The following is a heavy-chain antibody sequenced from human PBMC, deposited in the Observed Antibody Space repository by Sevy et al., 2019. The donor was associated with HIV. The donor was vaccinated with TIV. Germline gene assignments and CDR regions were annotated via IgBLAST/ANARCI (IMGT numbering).Heavy chain of an antibody. V-gene: IGHV4-61*01. D-gene: IGHD6-13*01. CDR3: VRDRIAAAGGYFDY. Sequence: SETLSITCSVSGGSVSSGRYYWSWIRQPPGKGLEWIGYISYIGSTNYNPSLKSRVTISVDTSKNQLSLRLSSVTAADTDVYYCVRDRIAAAGGYFDYWGQGTLVTVSS. CDR1: GGSVSSGRYY. CDR2: ISYIGST. J-gene: IGHJ4*02.